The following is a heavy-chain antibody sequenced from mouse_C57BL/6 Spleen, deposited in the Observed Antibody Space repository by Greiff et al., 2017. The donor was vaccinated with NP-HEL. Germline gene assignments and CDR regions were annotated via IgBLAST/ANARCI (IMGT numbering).Heavy chain of an antibody. Sequence: QVQLQQSGAELVRPGSSVKLSCKASGYTFTSYWMHWVKQRPIQGLEWIGNIDPSDSETHYNQKFKDKATLTVDKSSSTAYMQLSSLTSEDSAVYYCARSRLYYYGSSVDYAMDYWGQGTSVTVSS. V-gene: IGHV1-52*01. CDR2: IDPSDSET. CDR3: ARSRLYYYGSSVDYAMDY. J-gene: IGHJ4*01. CDR1: GYTFTSYW. D-gene: IGHD1-1*01.